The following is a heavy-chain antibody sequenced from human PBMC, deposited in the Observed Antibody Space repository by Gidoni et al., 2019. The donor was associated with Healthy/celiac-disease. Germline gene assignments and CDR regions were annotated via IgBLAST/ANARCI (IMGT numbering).Heavy chain of an antibody. CDR3: ARDLIAVAGRGEAFDI. J-gene: IGHJ3*02. V-gene: IGHV3-53*01. D-gene: IGHD6-19*01. Sequence: SWVRQAPGKGLEWVSVIYSGGSTYYADSVKGRFTISRDNSKNTLYLQMISMRAEDTAVYYCARDLIAVAGRGEAFDIWGQGTMVTVSS. CDR2: IYSGGST.